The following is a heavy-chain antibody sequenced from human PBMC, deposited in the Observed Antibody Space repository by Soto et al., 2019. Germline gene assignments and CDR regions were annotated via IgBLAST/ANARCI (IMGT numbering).Heavy chain of an antibody. CDR2: VYHSGST. J-gene: IGHJ5*02. CDR1: GGSMRNYY. D-gene: IGHD6-6*01. CDR3: TSSYSTSSSPDP. V-gene: IGHV4-59*01. Sequence: PSETLSLTCSVSGGSMRNYYWNWIRQPPGRGLEWIGYVYHSGSTNYNPSLKSRVSMSVDVSRNHFSLTLHSVTAADTAVYFCTSSYSTSSSPDPWGQGTLVTVSS.